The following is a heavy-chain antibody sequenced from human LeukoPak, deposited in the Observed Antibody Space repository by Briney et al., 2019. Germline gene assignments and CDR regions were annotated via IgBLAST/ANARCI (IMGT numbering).Heavy chain of an antibody. V-gene: IGHV3-21*01. CDR1: GFTFSSYS. D-gene: IGHD2-2*01. CDR3: ARVGYQLPYDAFDI. CDR2: ISSSSSYI. J-gene: IGHJ3*02. Sequence: GGSLRLSCAASGFTFSSYSMNWVRQAPGKGLEWVSSISSSSSYIYYADSAKGRFTISRDNAKNSLYLQMNSLRAEDTAVYYCARVGYQLPYDAFDIWGQGTMVTVSS.